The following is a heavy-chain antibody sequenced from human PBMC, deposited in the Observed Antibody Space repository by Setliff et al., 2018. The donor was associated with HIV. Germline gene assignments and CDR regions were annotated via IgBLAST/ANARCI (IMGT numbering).Heavy chain of an antibody. CDR3: ARLFQWMSFSFDI. D-gene: IGHD5-12*01. Sequence: SETLSLTCTVSGYSISSGYYWGWIRQPPGKGLEWIGSIYHSGSTYYNPSLKSRVTMSVDTSKRQFSLKLSSVTAADTAVYYCARLFQWMSFSFDIWGQGTLVTVSS. CDR2: IYHSGST. V-gene: IGHV4-38-2*02. J-gene: IGHJ3*02. CDR1: GYSISSGYY.